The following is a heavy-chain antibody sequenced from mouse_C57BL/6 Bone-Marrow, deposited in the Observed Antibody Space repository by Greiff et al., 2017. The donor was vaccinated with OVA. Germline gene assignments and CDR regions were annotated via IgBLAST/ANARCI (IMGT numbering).Heavy chain of an antibody. CDR2: IDPSDSET. J-gene: IGHJ4*01. V-gene: IGHV1-52*01. D-gene: IGHD1-1*01. CDR3: TTVVATRYAMDY. Sequence: VQLQQPGAELVRPGSSVKLSCKASGYTFTSYWMHWVKQRPIQGLEWIGNIDPSDSETHYNQKFKDKATLTVDKSSSTAYMQLSSLTSEDSAVYYCTTVVATRYAMDYWGQGTSVTVSS. CDR1: GYTFTSYW.